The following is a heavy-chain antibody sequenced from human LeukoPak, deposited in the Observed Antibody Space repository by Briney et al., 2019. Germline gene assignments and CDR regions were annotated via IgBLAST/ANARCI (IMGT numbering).Heavy chain of an antibody. V-gene: IGHV5-51*01. CDR3: ARHTAGYCTNGVCPGPFDY. J-gene: IGHJ4*02. CDR1: GYSFTSYW. CDR2: IYPGDSDT. Sequence: GESLKISCKGSGYSFTSYWIGWVRQMPGKGLEWMGIIYPGDSDTRYSPSFQGQVTISADKSISTAYLQWSSLKASDTAMYYCARHTAGYCTNGVCPGPFDYWGQGTLVTVPS. D-gene: IGHD2-8*01.